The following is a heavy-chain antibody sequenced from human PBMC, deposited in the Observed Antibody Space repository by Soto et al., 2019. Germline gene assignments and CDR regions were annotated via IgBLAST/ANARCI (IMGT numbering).Heavy chain of an antibody. Sequence: SETLSLTCNVSGGSITGYHWSWIRQPPGKVLELIGYISNSGSTNYNPFLKSRVTISVDTSKIQFSLKLSSVTAADTAVYYCARSEMMWIDYWGQGTLVTVSS. V-gene: IGHV4-59*01. CDR2: ISNSGST. D-gene: IGHD3-3*01. CDR1: GGSITGYH. CDR3: ARSEMMWIDY. J-gene: IGHJ4*02.